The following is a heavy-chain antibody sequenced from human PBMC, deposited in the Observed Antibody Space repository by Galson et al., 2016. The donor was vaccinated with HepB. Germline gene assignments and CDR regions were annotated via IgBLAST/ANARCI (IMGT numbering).Heavy chain of an antibody. CDR1: GFSFNNYA. CDR2: IVGNGGST. CDR3: ARGRDVVARSGVDF. D-gene: IGHD3-3*01. J-gene: IGHJ4*02. V-gene: IGHV3-23*01. Sequence: SLRLSCAASGFSFNNYAMHWVRQAPGKGLEWVSAIVGNGGSTFYADSLQGRFAISRDNSKNTLYLQMKSLRAADTAIYYCARGRDVVARSGVDFWGQGTLVTGAS.